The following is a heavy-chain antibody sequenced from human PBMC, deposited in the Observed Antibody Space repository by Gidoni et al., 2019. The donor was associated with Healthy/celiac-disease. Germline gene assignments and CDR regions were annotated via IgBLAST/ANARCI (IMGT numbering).Heavy chain of an antibody. D-gene: IGHD5-12*01. CDR3: ARGRGWLPDY. CDR2: INHSGST. V-gene: IGHV4-34*01. CDR1: GGSFSGYY. J-gene: IGHJ4*02. Sequence: QVQLQQWGAVLLKPSETLSLTCAVYGGSFSGYYWSWIRQPPGKGLEWIGEINHSGSTNYNPSLKSRVTISVDTSKNQFSLKLSSVTAADTAVYYCARGRGWLPDYWGQGTLVTVSS.